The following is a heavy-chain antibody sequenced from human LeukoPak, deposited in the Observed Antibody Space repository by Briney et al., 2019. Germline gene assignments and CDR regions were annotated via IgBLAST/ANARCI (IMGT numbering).Heavy chain of an antibody. V-gene: IGHV4-34*01. J-gene: IGHJ6*04. D-gene: IGHD4-11*01. CDR1: GGSFSDYY. CDR2: INYSGST. Sequence: SETLSLTCAVYGGSFSDYYWSWIRQPPGKGLEWIGEINYSGSTNYNPSLKRRVTILVDTSKNQFSLNLNSVTAADTAAYYCARVYYNNYGVYYYSRMDVWGKGTPVTVSS. CDR3: ARVYYNNYGVYYYSRMDV.